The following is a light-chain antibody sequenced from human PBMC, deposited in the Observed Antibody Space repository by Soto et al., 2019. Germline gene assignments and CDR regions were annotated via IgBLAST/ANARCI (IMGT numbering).Light chain of an antibody. J-gene: IGLJ3*02. CDR1: SGHSSYA. CDR3: QTWGTGLNWV. Sequence: QLVLTQSPSASASLGASVKLTCTLSSGHSSYAIAWHQQQPEKGPRYLMKLNSDGSHSKGDGIPDRFSGSSSGAERYLTISSLQSEDEAHYYCQTWGTGLNWVFGGGTKLTVL. CDR2: LNSDGSH. V-gene: IGLV4-69*01.